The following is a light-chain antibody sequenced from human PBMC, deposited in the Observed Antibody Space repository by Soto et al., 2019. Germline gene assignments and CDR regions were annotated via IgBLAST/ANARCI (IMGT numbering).Light chain of an antibody. Sequence: DIVMTQSPDSLAVSLGERATINCKSSQSVLYSSTNKNYLAWYQHKAGQPPKLRIYWASTRESGVPVRVSGSGSGTDFALTISSLQAEDVAVYYCLQYYSSPRSFGQGAKLEIK. V-gene: IGKV4-1*01. CDR2: WAS. J-gene: IGKJ2*03. CDR3: LQYYSSPRS. CDR1: QSVLYSSTNKNY.